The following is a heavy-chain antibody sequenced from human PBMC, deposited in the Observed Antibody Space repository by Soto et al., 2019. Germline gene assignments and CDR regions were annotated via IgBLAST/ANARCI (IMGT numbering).Heavy chain of an antibody. CDR1: GKPFINHC. J-gene: IGHJ3*02. CDR3: ARQGDMAGSPADAFDI. D-gene: IGHD6-19*01. CDR2: IYPGDSDA. V-gene: IGHV5-51*01. Sequence: GEALKISCYVSGKPFINHCIAWGLQMPWKGLEWMGIIYPGDSDARYSPSFAGQVTISVDKSITTVYLHWSSLEASDSAMYYCARQGDMAGSPADAFDIWGQGTMVTVSS.